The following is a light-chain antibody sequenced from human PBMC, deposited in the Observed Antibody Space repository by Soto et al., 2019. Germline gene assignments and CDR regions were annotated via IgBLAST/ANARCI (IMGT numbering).Light chain of an antibody. CDR2: EGS. J-gene: IGLJ2*01. V-gene: IGLV2-23*01. Sequence: QSALTQPASVSGSPGQSITISCTGTSSDVGSYNLVSWYQQHPGKAPKLMIYEGSKRPSGVSNRFSGSKSGNTASLTISGFQAEDESDYYCCSYAGSGSLVFGGGTKVTVL. CDR1: SSDVGSYNL. CDR3: CSYAGSGSLV.